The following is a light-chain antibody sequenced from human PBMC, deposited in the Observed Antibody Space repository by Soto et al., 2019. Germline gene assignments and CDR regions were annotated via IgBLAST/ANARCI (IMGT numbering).Light chain of an antibody. J-gene: IGKJ1*01. Sequence: DIQMTQSPSTLSASIGDRVTITCRASQGVSRWLAWYQQKPGRAPKVLIYDASTLESGVPSRFSGSGSGTEFTLTISSLQPEDVATYYCQKYNSVWTFGQGTKVDIK. CDR1: QGVSRW. V-gene: IGKV1-5*01. CDR3: QKYNSVWT. CDR2: DAS.